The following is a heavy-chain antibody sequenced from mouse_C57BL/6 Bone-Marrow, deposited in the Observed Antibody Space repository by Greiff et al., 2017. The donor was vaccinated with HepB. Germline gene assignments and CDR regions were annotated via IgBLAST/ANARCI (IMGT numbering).Heavy chain of an antibody. V-gene: IGHV1-54*01. D-gene: IGHD1-1*01. CDR1: GYAFTNYL. Sequence: VHLVESGAELVRPGTSVKVSCKASGYAFTNYLIEWVKQRPGQGLEWIGVINPGSGGTNYNEKFKGKATLTADKSSSTAYMQLSSLTSEDSAVYFCARSGITTVVDYWGQGTTRTVSS. CDR3: ARSGITTVVDY. J-gene: IGHJ2*01. CDR2: INPGSGGT.